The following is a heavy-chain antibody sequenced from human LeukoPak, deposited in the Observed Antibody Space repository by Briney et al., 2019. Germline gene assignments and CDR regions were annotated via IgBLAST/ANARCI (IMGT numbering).Heavy chain of an antibody. CDR3: AKAHDAFDI. V-gene: IGHV4-59*01. Sequence: SETLSLTCTVSGGSISSYYWSWIRQPPGKGLEWIGYMYYSGSTNHNPSLKSRVTISVDTSKNQFSLKLSSVTAAGTAVYYCAKAHDAFDIWGQGTMVTVSS. CDR1: GGSISSYY. J-gene: IGHJ3*02. CDR2: MYYSGST.